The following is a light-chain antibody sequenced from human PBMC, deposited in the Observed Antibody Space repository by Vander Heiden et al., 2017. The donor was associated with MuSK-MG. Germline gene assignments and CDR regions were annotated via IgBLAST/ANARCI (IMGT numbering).Light chain of an antibody. V-gene: IGKV3-15*01. J-gene: IGKJ4*02. CDR3: QQYNTWPLT. CDR1: QSFSSN. CDR2: GAS. Sequence: EVVMTQSPATLSVSPGARATLSCRASQSFSSNLAWYQQKPGQAPRLLMYGASTRATGIPARFSGRGSGTEFTLTISSLQSEDFALYYCQQYNTWPLTFGGGTKVENK.